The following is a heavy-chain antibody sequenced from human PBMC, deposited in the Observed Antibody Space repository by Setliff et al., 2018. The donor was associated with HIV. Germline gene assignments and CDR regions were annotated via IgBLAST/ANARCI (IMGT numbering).Heavy chain of an antibody. V-gene: IGHV3-23*03. J-gene: IGHJ3*01. CDR1: GFTFAEYG. CDR2: ISGDSSSA. Sequence: PGGSLRLSCAASGFTFAEYGMTWVRQAPGKGPEWVSVISGDSSSAQLTDFVRGRFTVFRDNSKKTVYLQMNSLTTDDTAMYYCAKRTTASGGPFDLWGPGTMVTVSS. D-gene: IGHD2-15*01. CDR3: AKRTTASGGPFDL.